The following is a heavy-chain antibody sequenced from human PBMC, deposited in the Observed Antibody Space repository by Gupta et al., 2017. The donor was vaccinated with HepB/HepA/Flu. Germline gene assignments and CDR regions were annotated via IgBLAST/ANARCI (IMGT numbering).Heavy chain of an antibody. D-gene: IGHD7-27*01. CDR2: IDTGGST. V-gene: IGHV3-66*01. J-gene: IGHJ4*02. Sequence: EVQLVESGGDLVQPGGSLRLSCAASGFSVSSNYMNWVRQAPGRGLEWVSVIDTGGSTYYADSGKGRFTISRDKSKNTLYLQMKSLRAEDTAGYYCARDWLTGDSRGDDYWGQGTLVTVSS. CDR3: ARDWLTGDSRGDDY. CDR1: GFSVSSNY.